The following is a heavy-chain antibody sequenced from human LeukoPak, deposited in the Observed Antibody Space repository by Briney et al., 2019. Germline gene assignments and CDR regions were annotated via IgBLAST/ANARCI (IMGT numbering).Heavy chain of an antibody. V-gene: IGHV4-61*01. J-gene: IGHJ4*02. CDR3: AREGDGSSWFDY. CDR2: IYYSGST. CDR1: GGSISSGSYY. D-gene: IGHD6-13*01. Sequence: SETLSLTCTVSGGSISSGSYYWSWIRQPPGKGLEWIGYIYYSGSTNYNPSLKSRVTISVDTSKNQFSLKLSSVTAADTAVYYCAREGDGSSWFDYWGQGTLVTVSS.